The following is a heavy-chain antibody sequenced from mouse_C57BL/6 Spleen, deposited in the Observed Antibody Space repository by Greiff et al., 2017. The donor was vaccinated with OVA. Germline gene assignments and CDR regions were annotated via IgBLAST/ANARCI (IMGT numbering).Heavy chain of an antibody. CDR2: IYPSDSET. V-gene: IGHV1-61*01. CDR1: GYTFTSYW. CDR3: ARGGTRYFDY. J-gene: IGHJ2*01. D-gene: IGHD3-3*01. Sequence: VKLMESGAELARPGASVKLSCKASGYTFTSYWMDWVKQRPGQGLEWIGNIYPSDSETHYNQKFKDKATLTVDKSSSTAYMQLSSLTSEDSAVYYCARGGTRYFDYWGQGTTLTVSS.